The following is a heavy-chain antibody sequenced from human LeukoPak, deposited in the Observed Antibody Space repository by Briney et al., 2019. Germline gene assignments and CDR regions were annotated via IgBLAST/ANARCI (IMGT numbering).Heavy chain of an antibody. CDR3: AKDRPNYYGSGSADY. D-gene: IGHD3-10*01. Sequence: PGGSLRLSCAASGFTFSSYGMHWVRQAPGKGLEWVAVISYDGSNKYYADSVKGRFTISRDNSKNTLYLQMNSLRAEDTAVYYCAKDRPNYYGSGSADYWGQGTLVTVSS. V-gene: IGHV3-30*18. CDR2: ISYDGSNK. J-gene: IGHJ4*02. CDR1: GFTFSSYG.